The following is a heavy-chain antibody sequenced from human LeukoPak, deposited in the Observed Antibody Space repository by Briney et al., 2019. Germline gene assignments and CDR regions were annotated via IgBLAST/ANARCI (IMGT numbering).Heavy chain of an antibody. D-gene: IGHD1-20*01. CDR3: AKDPKYNWNDEPWFDP. J-gene: IGHJ5*02. V-gene: IGHV3-9*01. CDR2: ISWNSGSI. CDR1: GFTFDDYA. Sequence: PGRSLRLSCAASGFTFDDYAMHWVRQAPGKGLEWVSGISWNSGSIGYADSVKGRFTISRDNAKNSLYLQMNSLRAEDTALYYCAKDPKYNWNDEPWFDPWGQGTLVIVSS.